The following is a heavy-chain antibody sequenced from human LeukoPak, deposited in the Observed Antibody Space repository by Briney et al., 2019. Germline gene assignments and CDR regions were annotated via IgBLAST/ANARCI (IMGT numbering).Heavy chain of an antibody. J-gene: IGHJ4*02. D-gene: IGHD5-24*01. CDR2: ISAYNGNT. Sequence: ASVKVSCKASGYTFTSYGISWVRQAPGQGLEWMGWISAYNGNTNYAQKLQGRVTMTTDTSTSTAYMELRSLRSDDTAVYYCARDGGWLQSRDLIASGYYFDYWGQGTLVTVSS. V-gene: IGHV1-18*01. CDR3: ARDGGWLQSRDLIASGYYFDY. CDR1: GYTFTSYG.